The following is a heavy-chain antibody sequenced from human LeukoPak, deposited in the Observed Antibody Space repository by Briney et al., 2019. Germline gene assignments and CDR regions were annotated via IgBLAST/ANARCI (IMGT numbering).Heavy chain of an antibody. J-gene: IGHJ5*02. D-gene: IGHD3-3*01. CDR3: AADALYDFWSGYINWFDP. V-gene: IGHV1-58*01. CDR2: IVVGSGNT. CDR1: GFTFTSSA. Sequence: SVKVSCKASGFTFTSSAVQWVRQARGQRLEWIGWIVVGSGNTNYAQKFQERVTITRDMSTSTAYMELSSLRSEDTAVYYCAADALYDFWSGYINWFDPWGQGTLVTVSS.